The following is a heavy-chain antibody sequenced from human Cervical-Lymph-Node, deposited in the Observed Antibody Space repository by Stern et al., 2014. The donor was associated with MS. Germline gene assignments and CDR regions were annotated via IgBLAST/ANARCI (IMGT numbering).Heavy chain of an antibody. J-gene: IGHJ6*02. V-gene: IGHV1-69*01. Sequence: GQLVQSGAEVKKPGASVKVSCKASGGTFSNYAISWVRQAPGQGLEWMGGIVPHVGKPNYEQKLQGRVTITADESTSTETMDLSRLRSEDTAVYYCASPLTAASVPFGYYGMDVWGQGPRVTVS. CDR1: GGTFSNYA. CDR3: ASPLTAASVPFGYYGMDV. CDR2: IVPHVGKP. D-gene: IGHD3-10*01.